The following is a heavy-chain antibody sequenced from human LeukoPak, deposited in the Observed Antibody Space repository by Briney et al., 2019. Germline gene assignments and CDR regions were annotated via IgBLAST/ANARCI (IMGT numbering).Heavy chain of an antibody. CDR1: GDSLSSNSAA. V-gene: IGHV6-1*01. CDR3: ARDSGSGYYPGYFDY. D-gene: IGHD3-3*01. J-gene: IGHJ4*02. CDR2: TYYRPKWYN. Sequence: SQTLSLTCAISGDSLSSNSAAWNWIRQSPSRGLEWLGITYYRPKWYNDYAVSVKSRITINPDTSKNQSSLQLNSVTPEDTAVYYCARDSGSGYYPGYFDYWGQGTLVTVSS.